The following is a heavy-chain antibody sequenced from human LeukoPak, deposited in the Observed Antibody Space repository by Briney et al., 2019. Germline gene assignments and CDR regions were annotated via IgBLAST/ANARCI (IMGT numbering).Heavy chain of an antibody. D-gene: IGHD5-18*01. Sequence: SETLSLTCTVSGGSVSSGSYYWSWIRQPPGKGLEWIGYIYYSGSTNYNPSLKSRVTISVDTSKNQFSLKLSSVTAADTAVYYCARRAGHGYSYGSWYFDLWGRGTLVTVSS. CDR2: IYYSGST. CDR1: GGSVSSGSYY. CDR3: ARRAGHGYSYGSWYFDL. J-gene: IGHJ2*01. V-gene: IGHV4-61*01.